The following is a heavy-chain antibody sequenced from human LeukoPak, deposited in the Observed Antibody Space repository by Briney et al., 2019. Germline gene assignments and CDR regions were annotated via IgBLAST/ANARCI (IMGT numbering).Heavy chain of an antibody. J-gene: IGHJ3*02. V-gene: IGHV1-46*01. CDR2: INPSGGST. D-gene: IGHD5-24*01. Sequence: ASVKVSCKASGYTFTSYYMHWVRQAPGQGLEWMGIINPSGGSTSYAQKFQGRVTTTRDTSTSTVYMQLSSLRSKNTAVYYCARVDGYQVNALDTRGQETMVTVSS. CDR3: ARVDGYQVNALDT. CDR1: GYTFTSYY.